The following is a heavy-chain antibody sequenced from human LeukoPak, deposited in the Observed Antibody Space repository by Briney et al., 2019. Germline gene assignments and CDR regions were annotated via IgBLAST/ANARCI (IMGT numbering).Heavy chain of an antibody. CDR3: AELGITMIGGV. J-gene: IGHJ6*04. CDR1: GFTFSSYG. Sequence: GGSLRLSCVASGFTFSSYGMSWVRQAPGKGLEWVANIKQDGSEKYYVDSVKGRFTMSRDNAKNSLFLQMNSLRAEDTAVYHCAELGITMIGGVWGKGTTVTISS. CDR2: IKQDGSEK. D-gene: IGHD3-10*02. V-gene: IGHV3-7*01.